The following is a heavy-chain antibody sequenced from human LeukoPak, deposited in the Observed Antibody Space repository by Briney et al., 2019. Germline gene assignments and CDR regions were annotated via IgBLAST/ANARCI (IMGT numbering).Heavy chain of an antibody. V-gene: IGHV4-59*01. CDR3: ASSYYDSSGYDSQTFDY. Sequence: SETLSLTCTVSGGSISRYYWSWIRQPPGKGLEWIGYIYYSGSTNYNPSLKSRVTISVDTSKNQFSLKLSSVTAADTAVYYCASSYYDSSGYDSQTFDYWGQGTLVTVSS. D-gene: IGHD3-22*01. J-gene: IGHJ4*02. CDR2: IYYSGST. CDR1: GGSISRYY.